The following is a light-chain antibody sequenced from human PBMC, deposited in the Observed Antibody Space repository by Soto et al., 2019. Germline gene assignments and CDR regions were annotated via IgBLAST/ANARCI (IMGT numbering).Light chain of an antibody. CDR1: QSISSY. CDR3: QHRSNWPLT. Sequence: EIVLTQSPATLPFSTGERATLSSRARQSISSYLAWYQQKPGQAPRPVIYDASNRATGIPARFSGSGSGTVCTLTLSSLEPEDFAVYYCQHRSNWPLTFGGGTKVEIK. V-gene: IGKV3-11*01. CDR2: DAS. J-gene: IGKJ4*01.